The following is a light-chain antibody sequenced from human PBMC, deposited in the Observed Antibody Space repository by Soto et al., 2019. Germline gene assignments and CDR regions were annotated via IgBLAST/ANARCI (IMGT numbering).Light chain of an antibody. V-gene: IGLV1-40*01. CDR3: QSYDNSLNGGV. J-gene: IGLJ3*02. CDR2: GNN. CDR1: SSNIGAGYG. Sequence: QSVLTQPPSVSGAPGQRVTISCTGSSSNIGAGYGVHWYQQAPGAVPKLIIYGNNNRPSGVPDRISGSKSGTSVTLAITGVQADDEAAYYCQSYDNSLNGGVFGGGTKVTVL.